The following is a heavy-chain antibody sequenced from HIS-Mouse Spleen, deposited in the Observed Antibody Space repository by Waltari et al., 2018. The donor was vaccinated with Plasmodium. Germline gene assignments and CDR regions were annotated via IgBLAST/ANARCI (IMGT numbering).Heavy chain of an antibody. Sequence: QVQLVESGGGVVQPGRSLSLSCAASGFTFSSCGMHWVRQAPGKGLEWVAVISYDGSNKYYADSVKGRFTISRDNSKNTLYLQMNSLRAEDTAVYYCAKDRRSSSWYVDYWGQGTLVTVSS. D-gene: IGHD6-13*01. J-gene: IGHJ4*02. CDR1: GFTFSSCG. CDR2: ISYDGSNK. CDR3: AKDRRSSSWYVDY. V-gene: IGHV3-30*18.